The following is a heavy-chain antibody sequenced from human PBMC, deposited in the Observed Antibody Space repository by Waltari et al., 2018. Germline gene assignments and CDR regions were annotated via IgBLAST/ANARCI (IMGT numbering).Heavy chain of an antibody. CDR1: GYTFTGYY. Sequence: QVQLVQSGAEVKKPGASVKVSCKASGYTFTGYYMHWVRQAPGQGLEWMGWINPNRGGTNYAQKFQGRVTMTRDTSISTAYMELSRLRSDDTAVYYCARDLPYREPFDYWGQGTLVTVSS. CDR2: INPNRGGT. D-gene: IGHD1-26*01. V-gene: IGHV1-2*02. J-gene: IGHJ4*02. CDR3: ARDLPYREPFDY.